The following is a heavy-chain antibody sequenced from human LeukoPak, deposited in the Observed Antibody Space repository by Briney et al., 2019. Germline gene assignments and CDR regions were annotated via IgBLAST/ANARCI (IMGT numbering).Heavy chain of an antibody. Sequence: GGSLRLSCAASGFTFSSYAMSWVRQAPGKGPEWVSAISGSGGSTYYADSVKGRFTISRNNSKNTLYLQMNSLRAEDTAVYYCAKVLGGYYDILTGYYGGYYFDYWGQGTLVTVSS. CDR1: GFTFSSYA. D-gene: IGHD3-9*01. V-gene: IGHV3-23*01. CDR2: ISGSGGST. J-gene: IGHJ4*02. CDR3: AKVLGGYYDILTGYYGGYYFDY.